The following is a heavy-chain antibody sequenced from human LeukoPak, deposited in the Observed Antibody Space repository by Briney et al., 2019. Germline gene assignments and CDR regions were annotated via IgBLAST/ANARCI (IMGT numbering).Heavy chain of an antibody. V-gene: IGHV3-23*01. J-gene: IGHJ4*02. CDR1: GFTFSNYA. Sequence: GGSLRLSCTASGFTFSNYAMNWVRRAPGKGLEWVSAISGSGSNTYYTDSVKGRFTISRDNAKNSLYLQMNSLRAEDTAVYYCAVWGAFDYWGRGTLVTVSS. CDR2: ISGSGSNT. CDR3: AVWGAFDY. D-gene: IGHD3-16*01.